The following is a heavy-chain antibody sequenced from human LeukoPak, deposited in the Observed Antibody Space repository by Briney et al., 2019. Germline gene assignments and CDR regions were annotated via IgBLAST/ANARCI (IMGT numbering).Heavy chain of an antibody. Sequence: SETLSLTCTVSGGSTSRYYWSWIRQPPGKGLEWIGEINHSGSTNYNPSLKSRVTISVDTSKNQFSLKLSSVTAADTAVYYCARAPGHYGDQGRFDPWGQGTLVTVSS. CDR1: GGSTSRYY. J-gene: IGHJ5*02. V-gene: IGHV4-34*01. CDR2: INHSGST. CDR3: ARAPGHYGDQGRFDP. D-gene: IGHD4-17*01.